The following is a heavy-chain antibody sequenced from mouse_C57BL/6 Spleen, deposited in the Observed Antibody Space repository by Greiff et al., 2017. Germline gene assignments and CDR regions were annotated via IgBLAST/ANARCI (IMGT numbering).Heavy chain of an antibody. CDR1: GYTFTTYP. CDR2: FHPYNDAT. D-gene: IGHD1-1*01. J-gene: IGHJ1*03. Sequence: QVQLQQSGAELVKPGASVKMSCKASGYTFTTYPIEWMKQNHGKSLEWIGNFHPYNDATKYNEKFKGKATLTVEKSSSTVYLELSRLTSDDSAVYYCARKNYYGSSYGHWYFDVWGTGTTVTVSS. V-gene: IGHV1-47*01. CDR3: ARKNYYGSSYGHWYFDV.